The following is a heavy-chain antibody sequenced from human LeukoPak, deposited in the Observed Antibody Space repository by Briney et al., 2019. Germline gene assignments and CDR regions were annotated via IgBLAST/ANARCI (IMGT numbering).Heavy chain of an antibody. D-gene: IGHD6-13*01. Sequence: GRSLRLSCAATGFTFSSYAIHWVRQAPGKGLEWVAVIAIDGINKYYADSVKGRVTLSRDNSKNTVYLQMSSLRVADTGVYYCGRGFSNWSLDYWGQGTLITVSS. V-gene: IGHV3-30-3*01. CDR3: GRGFSNWSLDY. CDR1: GFTFSSYA. CDR2: IAIDGINK. J-gene: IGHJ4*02.